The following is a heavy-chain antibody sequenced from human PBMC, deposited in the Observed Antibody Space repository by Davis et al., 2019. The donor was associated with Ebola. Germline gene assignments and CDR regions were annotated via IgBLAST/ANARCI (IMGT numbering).Heavy chain of an antibody. CDR3: ALARGGDY. Sequence: KVSCKGSGYGFADYWVAWVRQTPGKGLEWMGIVYPGDSDTRYRPSFQGQVNISADKSINTAYLQWRSLKASDTAMYYCALARGGDYWGQGTLVTVS. CDR1: GYGFADYW. CDR2: VYPGDSDT. V-gene: IGHV5-51*01. D-gene: IGHD3-16*01. J-gene: IGHJ4*02.